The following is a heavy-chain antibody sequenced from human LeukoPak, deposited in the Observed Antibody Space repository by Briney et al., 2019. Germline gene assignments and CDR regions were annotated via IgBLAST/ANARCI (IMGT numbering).Heavy chain of an antibody. J-gene: IGHJ4*02. CDR1: GFTFSSYA. CDR2: ISGSGGTT. V-gene: IGHV3-23*01. Sequence: PGGSLRLSCAASGFTFSSYAMSWVRQAPGKGLEWVSAISGSGGTTYYADSVKGRFTISRDNSKNTLYLQMNSLRAEDTAVYYCAEDRGMFLVGYLVYWGQGTLVTVSS. D-gene: IGHD2-15*01. CDR3: AEDRGMFLVGYLVY.